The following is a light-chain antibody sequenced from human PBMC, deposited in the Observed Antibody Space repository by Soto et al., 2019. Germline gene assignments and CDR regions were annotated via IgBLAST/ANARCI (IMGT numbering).Light chain of an antibody. CDR2: GAS. Sequence: IQLTQSPSSLSASVGDRVTITCRASQGISSYLAWYQQKPGKAPKLLIYGASTVQNGVPSRFSGSGSGTDFTLTISSLQPEDFATYYCQQLNSYLSLTFGGGTKVEIK. V-gene: IGKV1-9*01. CDR1: QGISSY. CDR3: QQLNSYLSLT. J-gene: IGKJ4*01.